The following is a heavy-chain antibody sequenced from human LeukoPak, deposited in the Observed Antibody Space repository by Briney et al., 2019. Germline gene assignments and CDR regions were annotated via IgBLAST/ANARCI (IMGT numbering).Heavy chain of an antibody. J-gene: IGHJ4*02. CDR2: ISWNSGSI. V-gene: IGHV3-9*01. CDR1: GFTFDDYA. Sequence: GGSLRPSCAASGFTFDDYAMHWVRQAPGKGLEWVSGISWNSGSIGYADSVKGRFTISRDNAKNSLYLQMNSLRAEDTALYYCAKAIANDYGDYLYFDYWGQGTLVTVSS. D-gene: IGHD4-17*01. CDR3: AKAIANDYGDYLYFDY.